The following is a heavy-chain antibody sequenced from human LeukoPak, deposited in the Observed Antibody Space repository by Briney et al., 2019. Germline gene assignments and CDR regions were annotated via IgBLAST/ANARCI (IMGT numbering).Heavy chain of an antibody. CDR2: IIPIFGTA. CDR1: GGTFSGYA. D-gene: IGHD3-3*01. V-gene: IGHV1-69*13. J-gene: IGHJ1*01. CDR3: ASGALVTIFGVVINYAEYFQH. Sequence: GASVKVSCKASGGTFSGYAISWVRQAPGQGLEWMGGIIPIFGTANYAQKFQGRVTITADESTSTAYMELSSLRSEDTAVYYCASGALVTIFGVVINYAEYFQHWGQGTLVTVSS.